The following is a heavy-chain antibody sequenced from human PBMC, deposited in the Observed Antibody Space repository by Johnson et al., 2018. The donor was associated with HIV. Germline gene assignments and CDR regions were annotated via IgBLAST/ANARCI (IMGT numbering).Heavy chain of an antibody. Sequence: VRLVESGGGLVQPGRSLRLSCAASGFTFDDYAMHWVRQAPGKGLEWVSGISGNSGSIGYADPVKGRFTISRDNAKNSLYLQMNSLRAEDTALYYCAKALSIAATTYAFDMWGRGTMVIVSS. D-gene: IGHD6-25*01. CDR1: GFTFDDYA. CDR2: ISGNSGSI. J-gene: IGHJ3*02. CDR3: AKALSIAATTYAFDM. V-gene: IGHV3-9*01.